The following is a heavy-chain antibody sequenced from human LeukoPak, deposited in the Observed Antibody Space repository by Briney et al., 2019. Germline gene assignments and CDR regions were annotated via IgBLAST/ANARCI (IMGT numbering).Heavy chain of an antibody. CDR3: ADSNYWYPDDY. CDR1: GFTFSNYA. Sequence: GGSLRLPCAASGFTFSNYAMRWVRQAPGKGLEWVSSIGRSGDTTYYADSVLGRFTISRDNSKNILYLQMNSLRAEDTAIYYCADSNYWYPDDYWGQGTLVTVSS. V-gene: IGHV3-23*01. D-gene: IGHD4-11*01. CDR2: IGRSGDTT. J-gene: IGHJ4*02.